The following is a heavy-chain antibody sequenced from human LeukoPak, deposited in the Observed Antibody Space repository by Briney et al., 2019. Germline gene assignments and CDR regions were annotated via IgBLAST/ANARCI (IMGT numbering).Heavy chain of an antibody. Sequence: PGGSLRLSCAASGFTFSSYEMNWVRQAPGKGLEWVSYISSSGSTIYYADSVKGRFTMSRDNSKNTLYLQMNSLRAEDTAVYYCAKNGDSERWLQPKFVTHWGQGTLVTVSS. CDR3: AKNGDSERWLQPKFVTH. V-gene: IGHV3-48*03. CDR1: GFTFSSYE. J-gene: IGHJ4*02. D-gene: IGHD5-24*01. CDR2: ISSSGSTI.